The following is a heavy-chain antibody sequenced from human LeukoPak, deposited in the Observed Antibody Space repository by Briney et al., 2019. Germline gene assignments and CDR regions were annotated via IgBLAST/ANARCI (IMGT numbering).Heavy chain of an antibody. CDR3: ARNGRVRRVVKDLFEY. D-gene: IGHD3-10*01. Sequence: PSETLSLTCTVSGGSIATYYWSWIRQPPGKGLEWIGYIYYNGHTDYNPSLKSRVTISVHTSKNQFSLKLSSVTAADPAVYYCARNGRVRRVVKDLFEYWGQGNLVAVSS. CDR1: GGSIATYY. V-gene: IGHV4-59*01. J-gene: IGHJ4*02. CDR2: IYYNGHT.